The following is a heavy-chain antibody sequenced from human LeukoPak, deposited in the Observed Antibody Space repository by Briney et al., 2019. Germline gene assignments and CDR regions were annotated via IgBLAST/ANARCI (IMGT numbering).Heavy chain of an antibody. Sequence: GGSLRLSCAASGFTFLSDYYMSWIRQAPGKGLEWVSYISSSGDTKHYADSVKGRFTISRDNAKKSLYLQMNSLRAEDTAVYYCAELGITMIGGVWGKGTTVTISS. J-gene: IGHJ6*04. D-gene: IGHD3-10*02. V-gene: IGHV3-11*04. CDR3: AELGITMIGGV. CDR2: ISSSGDTK. CDR1: GFTFLSDYY.